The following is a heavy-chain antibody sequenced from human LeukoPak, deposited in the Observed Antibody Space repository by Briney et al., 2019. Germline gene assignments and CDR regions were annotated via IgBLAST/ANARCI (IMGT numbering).Heavy chain of an antibody. CDR1: GFTFSNYA. CDR2: INGNGGST. V-gene: IGHV3-23*01. J-gene: IGHJ3*02. CDR3: AKGGLVHPLHI. Sequence: PGGSRRVSCAASGFTFSNYAMSWVRQAPGKGLEWVSGINGNGGSTYNADSVKGRFTISRDNSKNTLYLQMNSLRAEDTAVYYCAKGGLVHPLHIWGQGTMVTVSS. D-gene: IGHD3/OR15-3a*01.